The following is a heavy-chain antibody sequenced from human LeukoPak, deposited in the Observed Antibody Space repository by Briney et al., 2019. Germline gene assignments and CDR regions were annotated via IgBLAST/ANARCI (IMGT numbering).Heavy chain of an antibody. V-gene: IGHV4-4*07. D-gene: IGHD2-15*01. Sequence: SETLSLTCTVSGGSISSYYWSWIRQPAGKGLEWIGRIYTSGSTNYNPSLKSRVTMSVDPSKNPFPMKLSSVTAADTAVYSCARGYCSGGSCYSGTLYWGPGTLVTVSS. J-gene: IGHJ4*02. CDR3: ARGYCSGGSCYSGTLY. CDR2: IYTSGST. CDR1: GGSISSYY.